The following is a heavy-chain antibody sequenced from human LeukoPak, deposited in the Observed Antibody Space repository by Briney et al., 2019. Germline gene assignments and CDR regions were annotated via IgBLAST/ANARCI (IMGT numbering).Heavy chain of an antibody. CDR3: ARGATVTNPYFDY. J-gene: IGHJ4*02. D-gene: IGHD4-17*01. CDR1: GFTFSSYW. CDR2: IKQDGSEK. V-gene: IGHV3-7*01. Sequence: GGSLRLSCAASGFTFSSYWMNWVRQAPGKGLEWVANIKQDGSEKHYVDSVKGRFTISRDNAMNSLYLQMNSLRAEDTAVYYCARGATVTNPYFDYWGQGTVVTVSS.